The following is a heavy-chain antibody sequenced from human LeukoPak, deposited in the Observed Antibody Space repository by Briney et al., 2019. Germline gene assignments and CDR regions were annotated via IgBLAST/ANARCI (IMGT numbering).Heavy chain of an antibody. V-gene: IGHV1-2*02. CDR2: INPHSGGT. CDR3: VRESNELLSKNFDY. CDR1: GFTFTGYY. Sequence: ALVKVSCKASGFTFTGYYIHWVRQAPGQGLEWMGYINPHSGGTNSPQKFQGRVTMTTDTSISAAHMELSSLISDDTAMYYCVRESNELLSKNFDYWGQGTLVTVSS. J-gene: IGHJ4*02. D-gene: IGHD2-21*02.